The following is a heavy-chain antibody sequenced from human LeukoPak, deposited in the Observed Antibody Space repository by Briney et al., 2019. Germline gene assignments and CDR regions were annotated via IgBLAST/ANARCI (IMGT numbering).Heavy chain of an antibody. D-gene: IGHD3-22*01. V-gene: IGHV1-69*05. Sequence: SVKVSCKASGGTFSSYAISWVRQAPGQGLEWMGGIIPIFGTANYAQKFQGRVTITTDESTSTAYMELSSLRSEDTAVYYCARGPGITMIVEISYGMDVWGQGTTVTVSS. CDR3: ARGPGITMIVEISYGMDV. CDR1: GGTFSSYA. J-gene: IGHJ6*02. CDR2: IIPIFGTA.